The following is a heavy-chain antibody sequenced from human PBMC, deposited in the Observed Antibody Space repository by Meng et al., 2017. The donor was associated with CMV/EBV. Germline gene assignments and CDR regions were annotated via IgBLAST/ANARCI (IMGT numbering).Heavy chain of an antibody. CDR3: ARDNNWGPDY. V-gene: IGHV1-2*02. CDR2: IHPHRGDT. Sequence: ASVTVSCQASGYTFTGYYMHWVRQAPGQGLEWMGWIHPHRGDTNYAQQFQGRVTLTRDTSINTGYMELTRLTSDDTAVYYCARDNNWGPDYWGQGTLVTVSS. J-gene: IGHJ4*02. D-gene: IGHD7-27*01. CDR1: GYTFTGYY.